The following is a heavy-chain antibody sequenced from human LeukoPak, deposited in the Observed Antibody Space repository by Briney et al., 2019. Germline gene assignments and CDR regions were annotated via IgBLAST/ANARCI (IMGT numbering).Heavy chain of an antibody. Sequence: ETLSLTCTVSGGSISSSSYYWGWIRQPPGKGLEWVSSISSSTNKINYADSVKGRFTVSRDNTKNSIYLQLNNPRGDDTAVYYCARGFAATGGSYRGQGTFVAVSS. CDR2: ISSSTNKI. CDR3: ARGFAATGGSY. V-gene: IGHV3-21*04. D-gene: IGHD5-12*01. CDR1: GGSISSSS. J-gene: IGHJ4*02.